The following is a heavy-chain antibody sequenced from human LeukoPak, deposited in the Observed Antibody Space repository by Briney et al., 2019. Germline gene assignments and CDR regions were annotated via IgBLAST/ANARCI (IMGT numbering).Heavy chain of an antibody. J-gene: IGHJ4*02. V-gene: IGHV1-2*02. CDR1: GYTFTSYD. CDR3: ARDQNLWYYYDR. CDR2: INPNSGGT. Sequence: GASVKVSCKASGYTFTSYDINWVRQAPGQGLEWMGWINPNSGGTNYAQKFQGRVTMTRDTSISTAYMELSRLRSDDTAVYYCARDQNLWYYYDRWGQGTLVTVSS. D-gene: IGHD3-22*01.